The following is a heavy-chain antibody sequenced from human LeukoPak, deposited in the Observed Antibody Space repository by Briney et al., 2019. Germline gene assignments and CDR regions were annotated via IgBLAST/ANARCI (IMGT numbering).Heavy chain of an antibody. Sequence: SETLSLTCTVSGGSISSYYWSWIRQPPGKGLEWIGYIYYSGSTYYNPSLKSRVTISVDTSKNQFSLKLSSVTAADTAVYYCAREGVRQWLVLGWFDPWGQGTLVTVSS. CDR2: IYYSGST. D-gene: IGHD6-19*01. CDR1: GGSISSYY. V-gene: IGHV4-59*12. J-gene: IGHJ5*02. CDR3: AREGVRQWLVLGWFDP.